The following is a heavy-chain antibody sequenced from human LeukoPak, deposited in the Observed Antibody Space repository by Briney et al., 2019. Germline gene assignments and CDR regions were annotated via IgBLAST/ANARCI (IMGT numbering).Heavy chain of an antibody. CDR3: TSRLLTTMDI. V-gene: IGHV3-48*03. CDR2: ISSSGSTI. CDR1: GFTFSSYE. Sequence: GGSLRLSCAASGFTFSSYEMNWVRQAPGKGLEWVSYISSSGSTIYYADSVKGRFTISRDDSKNTAYLQMNSLKTEDTAVYYCTSRLLTTMDIWGQGTMVTVSS. J-gene: IGHJ3*02. D-gene: IGHD3-3*01.